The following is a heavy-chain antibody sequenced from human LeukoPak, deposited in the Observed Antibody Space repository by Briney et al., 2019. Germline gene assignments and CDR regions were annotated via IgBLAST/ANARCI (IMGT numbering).Heavy chain of an antibody. Sequence: KTSETLSLTCTVSGGSISSSSYYWGWIRQPPGKGLEWIGSIYYSGSTYYNPSLKSRVTISVDTSKNQFSLKLSSVTAADTAVYYCARSSTGFDPWGQGTLVTVSS. V-gene: IGHV4-39*07. CDR2: IYYSGST. J-gene: IGHJ5*02. D-gene: IGHD2-2*01. CDR1: GGSISSSSYY. CDR3: ARSSTGFDP.